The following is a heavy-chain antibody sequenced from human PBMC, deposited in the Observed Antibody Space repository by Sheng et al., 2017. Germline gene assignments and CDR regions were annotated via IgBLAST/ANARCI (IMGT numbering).Heavy chain of an antibody. CDR3: ARARLTGTTTGYYYMDV. D-gene: IGHD1-7*01. CDR1: GGSISSNNYY. Sequence: QLQLQESGPGLVKPSETLSLTCTVSGGSISSNNYYWGWIRQPPGKGLEWIGSIYYSGSTYYNPSLKSRVTISVDTSKNQFSLKLTSVTAADTAVYYCARARLTGTTTGYYYMDVWGQGDHGHRL. V-gene: IGHV4-39*07. CDR2: IYYSGST. J-gene: IGHJ6*03.